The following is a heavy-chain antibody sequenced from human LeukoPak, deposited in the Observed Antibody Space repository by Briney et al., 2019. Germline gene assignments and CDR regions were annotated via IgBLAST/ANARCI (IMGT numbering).Heavy chain of an antibody. CDR3: ASVSYGSGTPIYY. V-gene: IGHV3-11*04. Sequence: GGSLRLACAAYGFTFSDYYMSWIRQAPGKGLEWVSYISSSGSTIYYADSVKGRFTTSRDNAKNSLYLQMNSLRAEDTAVYYCASVSYGSGTPIYYWGQGTLVTVSS. CDR1: GFTFSDYY. J-gene: IGHJ4*02. D-gene: IGHD3-10*01. CDR2: ISSSGSTI.